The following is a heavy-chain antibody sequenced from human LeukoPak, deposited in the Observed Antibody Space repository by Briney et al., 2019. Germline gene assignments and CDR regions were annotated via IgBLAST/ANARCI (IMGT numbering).Heavy chain of an antibody. Sequence: SETLSLTCTVSGGSMTTHHWNWIRQTPGKGLEWIGYVFDSGRTKENPSLKSRVTISVDTSKNQFSLNLSSVTAADTAVYYCARHPTALVSYGFDPWGQGTLVTVSS. CDR3: ARHPTALVSYGFDP. J-gene: IGHJ5*02. V-gene: IGHV4-59*08. CDR1: GGSMTTHH. D-gene: IGHD5-18*01. CDR2: VFDSGRT.